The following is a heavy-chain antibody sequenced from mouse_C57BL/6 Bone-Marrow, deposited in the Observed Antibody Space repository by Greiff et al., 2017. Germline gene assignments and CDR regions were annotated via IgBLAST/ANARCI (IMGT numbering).Heavy chain of an antibody. CDR2: IYPRSGNT. Sequence: VQLKESGAELARPGASVKLSCKASGYTFTSYGISWVKQRTGQGLEWIGEIYPRSGNTYYNEKFKGKATLTADKSSSTAYMELRSLTSEDSAVYFCARLKGTTAPYWYFDVWGTGTTVTVSS. D-gene: IGHD1-2*01. V-gene: IGHV1-81*01. J-gene: IGHJ1*03. CDR1: GYTFTSYG. CDR3: ARLKGTTAPYWYFDV.